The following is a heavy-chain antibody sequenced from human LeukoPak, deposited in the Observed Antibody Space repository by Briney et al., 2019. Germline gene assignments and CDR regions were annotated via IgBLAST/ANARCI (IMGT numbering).Heavy chain of an antibody. CDR1: GFTFSSNS. CDR2: ISGTGGST. CDR3: AKEIYGDSTGGRFQH. J-gene: IGHJ1*01. V-gene: IGHV3-23*01. Sequence: GGSLRLSCAASGFTFSSNSMNWVRQAPGKGLEWVSVISGTGGSTYYADSVKGRFTISRDNSKNTLYLQMNSLRVEDTAVYYCAKEIYGDSTGGRFQHWGQGTLVTVSS. D-gene: IGHD4-17*01.